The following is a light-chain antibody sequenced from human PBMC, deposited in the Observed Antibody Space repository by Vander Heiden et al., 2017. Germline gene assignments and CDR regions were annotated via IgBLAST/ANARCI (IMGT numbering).Light chain of an antibody. J-gene: IGKJ4*01. CDR2: DAS. Sequence: ESELTQSPATLSLSPGETATLSCRASQSVSSYLAWYQQKPGQAPRLLIYDASNRATGIPARFSGSGSGTDFTLTISSLEPEDFAVYYCQQRSNWPLTFGGGTKVEIK. V-gene: IGKV3-11*01. CDR1: QSVSSY. CDR3: QQRSNWPLT.